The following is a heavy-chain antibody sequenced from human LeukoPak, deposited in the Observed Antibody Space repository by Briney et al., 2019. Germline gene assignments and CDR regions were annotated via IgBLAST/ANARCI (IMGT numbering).Heavy chain of an antibody. J-gene: IGHJ3*02. Sequence: SETLSLTCTVSGASIRSHYWSWIRQPPGKGLEWIGSIYYSGSTYYNPSLKSRVTISVDTSKNQFSLKLSSVTAADTAVYYCARHGKLIAVAGAFDIWGQGTMVTVSS. CDR2: IYYSGST. D-gene: IGHD6-19*01. V-gene: IGHV4-39*01. CDR3: ARHGKLIAVAGAFDI. CDR1: GASIRSHY.